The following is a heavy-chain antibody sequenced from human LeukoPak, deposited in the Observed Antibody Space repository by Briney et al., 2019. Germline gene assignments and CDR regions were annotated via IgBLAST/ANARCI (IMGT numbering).Heavy chain of an antibody. V-gene: IGHV4-39*01. J-gene: IGHJ5*02. CDR2: IYYSGST. D-gene: IGHD5-12*01. CDR1: GGSISSSSYY. CDR3: ARHMRVATILNWFDP. Sequence: SETLSLTCTVSGGSISSSSYYWGWIRQPPGKGLEWIGSIYYSGSTCYNPSLKSRVTISVDTSKNQFSLKLSSVTAADTAVYYCARHMRVATILNWFDPWGQGTLVTVSS.